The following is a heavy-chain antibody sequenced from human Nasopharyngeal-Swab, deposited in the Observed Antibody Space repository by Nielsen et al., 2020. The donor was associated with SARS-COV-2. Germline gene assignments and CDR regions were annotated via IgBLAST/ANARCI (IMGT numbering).Heavy chain of an antibody. CDR3: ATDFYFDY. Sequence: GGSLRLSCAVSGFIFSASAIHWVRQASGKGLEWVGCIGDKDHTNATTYGASVQGRFTITRDDSKNTAFLQMNSLKTEDKAFYYCATDFYFDYWGQGTLVTVSS. V-gene: IGHV3-73*01. J-gene: IGHJ4*02. CDR2: IGDKDHTNAT. CDR1: GFIFSASA.